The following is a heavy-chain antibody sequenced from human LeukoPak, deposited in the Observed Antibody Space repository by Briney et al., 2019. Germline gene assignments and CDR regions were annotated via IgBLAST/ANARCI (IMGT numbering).Heavy chain of an antibody. V-gene: IGHV1-69*06. CDR2: IIPVFGSA. D-gene: IGHD3-10*01. Sequence: GASVKVSCKASGDTFTNYILTWVRQAPGQGLEWIGGIIPVFGSANYAQKFQGRVTMTEDTSTDTAYMELSSLRSEDTAVYYCATSNDLRYYGSGSYRLGFDYWGQGTLVTVSS. CDR1: GDTFTNYI. J-gene: IGHJ4*02. CDR3: ATSNDLRYYGSGSYRLGFDY.